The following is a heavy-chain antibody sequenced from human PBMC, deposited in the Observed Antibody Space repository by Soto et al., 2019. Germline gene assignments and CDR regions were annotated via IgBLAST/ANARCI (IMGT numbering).Heavy chain of an antibody. J-gene: IGHJ4*02. V-gene: IGHV1-69*13. CDR1: GGTFSSYA. D-gene: IGHD3-9*01. Sequence: SVKVSCKVSGGTFSSYAISWVRQAPGQGLEWMGGIIPIFGTANYAQKFQGRVTITADESTSTAYMELSSLRSEDTAVYYCARPKGGALRYFDWLLSFDYWGQGTLVTVSS. CDR2: IIPIFGTA. CDR3: ARPKGGALRYFDWLLSFDY.